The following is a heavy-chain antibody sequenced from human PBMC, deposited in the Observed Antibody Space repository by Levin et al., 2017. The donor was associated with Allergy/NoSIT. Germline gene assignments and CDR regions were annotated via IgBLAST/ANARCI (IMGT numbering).Heavy chain of an antibody. CDR1: GGSISTETW. D-gene: IGHD1-14*01. CDR2: IFHDGGT. V-gene: IGHV4-4*02. Sequence: SQTLSLTCAVSGGSISTETWWTWARQPPGKGLEWIGEIFHDGGTKYSPSLKSRVTLSIDKSENQFSLKLNSVTDADTAVYYCAREKAAGTYKGVDFWGPGILVTVSS. CDR3: AREKAAGTYKGVDF. J-gene: IGHJ4*02.